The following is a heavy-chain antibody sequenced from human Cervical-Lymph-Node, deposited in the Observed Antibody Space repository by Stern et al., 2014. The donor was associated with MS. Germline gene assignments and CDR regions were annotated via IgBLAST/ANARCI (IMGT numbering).Heavy chain of an antibody. D-gene: IGHD3-3*01. CDR2: MNPDSGDT. J-gene: IGHJ4*02. Sequence: QVQLVESGAEVKKPGASVKVSCKASGYTFTSDDINWVRQVPGQGLEWMGCMNPDSGDTGYAHKFRGKFTITRDLSINTAYMEMSSLKFEDTAVYYCTRGWSAWGQGTLVTVSS. V-gene: IGHV1-8*01. CDR1: GYTFTSDD. CDR3: TRGWSA.